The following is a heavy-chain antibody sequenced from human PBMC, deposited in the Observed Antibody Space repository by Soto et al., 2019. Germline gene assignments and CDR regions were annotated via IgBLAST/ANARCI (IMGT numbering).Heavy chain of an antibody. V-gene: IGHV1-18*01. D-gene: IGHD3-3*01. J-gene: IGHJ3*02. CDR2: ISAYNGNT. CDR3: ARDRAPVTIFGVVIPHTFDI. Sequence: VASVKVSCKASGYTFTSYGINWVRQAPGQGLEWMGWISAYNGNTNYAQNLQGRLTVTTDTSTTTAYMELRSLRSDDTAVYYCARDRAPVTIFGVVIPHTFDIWGQGTMVTVSS. CDR1: GYTFTSYG.